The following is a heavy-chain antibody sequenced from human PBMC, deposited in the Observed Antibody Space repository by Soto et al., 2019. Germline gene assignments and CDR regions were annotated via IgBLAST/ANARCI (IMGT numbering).Heavy chain of an antibody. CDR2: IYYSGTT. Sequence: QLQLQESGPGLVKPSETLSLTCTVSGGSISSSTYYWGWIRQPPGKGLEWIGNIYYSGTTYYNPSLKSRXXIXVXXSKSQFTLKLTSVTAADTAVYFCATYGGGTGLLDHWGQGTLVTVSS. V-gene: IGHV4-39*01. J-gene: IGHJ4*02. CDR3: ATYGGGTGLLDH. D-gene: IGHD3-16*01. CDR1: GGSISSSTYY.